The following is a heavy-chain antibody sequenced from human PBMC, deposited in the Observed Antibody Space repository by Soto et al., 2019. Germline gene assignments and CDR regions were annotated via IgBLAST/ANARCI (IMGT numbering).Heavy chain of an antibody. V-gene: IGHV3-21*06. CDR2: ISSTTNYI. Sequence: PGGSLRLSCAASGFTFTRYSMNWVRQAPGKGLEWVSSISSTTNYIYYGDSMKGRFTISRDNAKNSLYLEMNSLRAEDTAVYYCARESEDLTSNFDYWSQGSLVTVSS. CDR1: GFTFTRYS. J-gene: IGHJ4*02. CDR3: ARESEDLTSNFDY.